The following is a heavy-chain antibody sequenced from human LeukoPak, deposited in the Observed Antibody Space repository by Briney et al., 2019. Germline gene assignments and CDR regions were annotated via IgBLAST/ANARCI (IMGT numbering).Heavy chain of an antibody. CDR3: ARERRAYYYDSSGPTQYFYFDY. D-gene: IGHD3-22*01. CDR2: MNPNSGNT. J-gene: IGHJ4*02. Sequence: ASVKVSCKASGYTFTSYDINWVRQATGQGLEWMGWMNPNSGNTGYAQKFQGRVTMTRNTSISTAYMELSSLRSEDTAVYYCARERRAYYYDSSGPTQYFYFDYWGQGTLVTVSS. V-gene: IGHV1-8*01. CDR1: GYTFTSYD.